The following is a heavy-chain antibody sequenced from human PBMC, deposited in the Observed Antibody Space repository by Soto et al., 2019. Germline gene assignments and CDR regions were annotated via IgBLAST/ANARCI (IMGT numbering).Heavy chain of an antibody. Sequence: QVQLVQSGAEVKKPGASVKVSCKASGYTFTSYYMHWVRQAPGQGLEWMGIINPSGGSTSYAQKFQGRVTMTRDTSTSTVYMELSSLRSEDTAVYYCARDDGSPSPYYYYGMDVWGQGTTVTVSS. J-gene: IGHJ6*02. CDR3: ARDDGSPSPYYYYGMDV. CDR2: INPSGGST. V-gene: IGHV1-46*01. CDR1: GYTFTSYY. D-gene: IGHD6-13*01.